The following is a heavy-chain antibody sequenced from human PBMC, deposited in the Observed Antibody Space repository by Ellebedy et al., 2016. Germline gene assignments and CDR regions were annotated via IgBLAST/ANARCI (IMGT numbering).Heavy chain of an antibody. CDR1: GYTFSSYA. CDR3: ARDRIASGYYGSGTYFFDH. Sequence: ASVKVSCXASGYTFSSYAMHWMRQAPGQNLEWMGFINTGNGDTKYSQKFQGRVTISRDTSAITVYMELSSLKSEDTAIYYCARDRIASGYYGSGTYFFDHWGQGTLVTVSS. J-gene: IGHJ4*02. D-gene: IGHD3-10*01. CDR2: INTGNGDT. V-gene: IGHV1-3*04.